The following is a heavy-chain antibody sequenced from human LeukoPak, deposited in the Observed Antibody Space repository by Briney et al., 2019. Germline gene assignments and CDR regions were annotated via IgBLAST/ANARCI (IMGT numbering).Heavy chain of an antibody. V-gene: IGHV4-30-2*01. Sequence: SETQSLTCTVSGGSIRIGHYYGRWIRQPPGEGLEWIGYIYHSGSTYYNPSLKSRVTISVDRSKNQFSLKLSSVTAADTAVYYCARYYYDSSGYPTEAVYWGQGTLVTVSS. CDR2: IYHSGST. D-gene: IGHD3-22*01. CDR3: ARYYYDSSGYPTEAVY. CDR1: GGSIRIGHYY. J-gene: IGHJ4*02.